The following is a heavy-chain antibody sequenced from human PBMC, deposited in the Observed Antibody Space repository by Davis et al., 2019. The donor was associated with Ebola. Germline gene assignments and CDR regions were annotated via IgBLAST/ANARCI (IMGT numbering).Heavy chain of an antibody. V-gene: IGHV3-23*01. J-gene: IGHJ4*02. CDR1: GFTFSSYA. CDR2: ISGSGGST. Sequence: PGGSLRLSCAASGFTFSSYAMSWVRQAPGKGLEWVSAISGSGGSTYYADSVKGRFTISRDNAKNSLYLQMNSLRAEDTAVYYCARPALGDYSGEFLDYWGQGTLVTVSS. CDR3: ARPALGDYSGEFLDY. D-gene: IGHD4-11*01.